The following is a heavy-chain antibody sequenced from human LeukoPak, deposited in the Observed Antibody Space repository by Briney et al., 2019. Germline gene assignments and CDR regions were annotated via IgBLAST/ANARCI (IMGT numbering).Heavy chain of an antibody. CDR3: ARVRGSGYYSNPYYYYGMDV. CDR1: GGSISSYY. Sequence: PSETLSLTCTVSGGSISSYYWSWIRQPPGKGLEWIGYSYYSGSTNYIPSLKSRVTISVDTSKNQFSLKLSSVTAADTAVYYCARVRGSGYYSNPYYYYGMDVWGQGTTVTVSS. V-gene: IGHV4-59*01. D-gene: IGHD3-22*01. CDR2: SYYSGST. J-gene: IGHJ6*02.